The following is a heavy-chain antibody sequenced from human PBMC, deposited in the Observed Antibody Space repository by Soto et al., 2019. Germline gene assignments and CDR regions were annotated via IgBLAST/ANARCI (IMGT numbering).Heavy chain of an antibody. CDR3: ARDFRSGGYYYYMDV. CDR2: IYYSGST. CDR1: GGSISSYY. V-gene: IGHV4-59*01. J-gene: IGHJ6*03. D-gene: IGHD3-10*01. Sequence: QVQLQESGPGLVKPSETLSLTCTVSGGSISSYYWSWIRQPPGKGLEWIGYIYYSGSTNHNPSLKSRATISVDTSKNHFTLKLSSVTAADTAVYYCARDFRSGGYYYYMDVWGKGTTVTVSS.